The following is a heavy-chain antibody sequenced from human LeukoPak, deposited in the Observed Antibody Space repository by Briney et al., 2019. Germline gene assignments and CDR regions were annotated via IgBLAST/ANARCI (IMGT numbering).Heavy chain of an antibody. CDR1: GGSISSGGYY. J-gene: IGHJ4*02. D-gene: IGHD3-3*01. V-gene: IGHV4-30-2*01. Sequence: SQTLSLTCTVSGGSISSGGYYWSWIRQPPGKGLEWIGEINHSGSTNYNPSLKSRVTISVDTSKNQFSLKLSSVTAADTAVYYCARPSYDFRIDYWGQGTLVTVSS. CDR3: ARPSYDFRIDY. CDR2: INHSGST.